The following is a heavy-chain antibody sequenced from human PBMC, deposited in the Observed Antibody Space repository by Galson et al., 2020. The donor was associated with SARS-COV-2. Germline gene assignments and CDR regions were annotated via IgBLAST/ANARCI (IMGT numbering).Heavy chain of an antibody. CDR1: GVIFSNVW. V-gene: IGHV3-15*01. Sequence: TGGSLRLSCTVSGVIFSNVWMSWVRQAPGKGLEWVARIKSKTGGGTTDYAAPVKGRFTISGEDSKNTLYLQMNSLRAEDTAVYYCARDEGAGTFDGYYWGQGTLVTVSS. CDR3: ARDEGAGTFDGYY. CDR2: IKSKTGGGTT. D-gene: IGHD3-9*01. J-gene: IGHJ4*02.